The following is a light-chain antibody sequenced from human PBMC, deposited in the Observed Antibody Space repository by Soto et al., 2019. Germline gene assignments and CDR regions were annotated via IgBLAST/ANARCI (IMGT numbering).Light chain of an antibody. J-gene: IGKJ3*01. Sequence: EIVMTQSPASLSVSPGEGATLSCRAGQSVNYNLAWYQQKPGQAPRLLIYSTSSRATGIPDRFSGSGSGTDFTLTISRLEPEDFAVYYCQQYGSSPFTFGPGTKVDIK. V-gene: IGKV3-20*01. CDR2: STS. CDR1: QSVNYN. CDR3: QQYGSSPFT.